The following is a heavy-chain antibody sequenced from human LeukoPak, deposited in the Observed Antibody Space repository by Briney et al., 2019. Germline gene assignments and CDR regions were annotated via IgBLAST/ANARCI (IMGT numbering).Heavy chain of an antibody. V-gene: IGHV4-34*01. CDR3: ARGLGAAAGTPHFDY. Sequence: LRLSCAASGFTFRNYWMGWVRQAPGKGLEWIGEINHSGSTNYNPSLKSRVTISVDTSKNQFSLRLSSVTAADTAVYYCARGLGAAAGTPHFDYWGQGTLVTVSS. J-gene: IGHJ4*02. CDR2: INHSGST. D-gene: IGHD6-13*01. CDR1: GFTFRNYW.